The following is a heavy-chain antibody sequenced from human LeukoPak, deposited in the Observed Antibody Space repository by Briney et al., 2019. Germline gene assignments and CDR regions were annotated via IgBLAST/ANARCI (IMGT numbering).Heavy chain of an antibody. Sequence: GGYLRLSCAASGFTFSSYAMSWVRQAPGKGLEWVSAISGSGGSTYYADSVKGRFTISRDNSKNTLYLQMNSLRAEDTAVYYCATEPSYYGSGNDYWGQGTLVTVSS. D-gene: IGHD3-10*01. J-gene: IGHJ4*02. V-gene: IGHV3-23*01. CDR3: ATEPSYYGSGNDY. CDR2: ISGSGGST. CDR1: GFTFSSYA.